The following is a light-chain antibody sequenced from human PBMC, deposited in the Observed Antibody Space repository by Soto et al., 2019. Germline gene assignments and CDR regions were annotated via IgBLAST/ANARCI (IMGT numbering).Light chain of an antibody. CDR2: SAS. J-gene: IGKJ5*01. CDR1: QGSRSW. CDR3: QQANSFPLT. V-gene: IGKV1-12*01. Sequence: DIQMTQSPSSVSASVGDRVTITCRASQGSRSWLAWYQQKPGKAPKLLIYSASSLHSGVPSRFSGSRSGTDFTLTISSLQPEDFATYYCQQANSFPLTFGQGTRLEI.